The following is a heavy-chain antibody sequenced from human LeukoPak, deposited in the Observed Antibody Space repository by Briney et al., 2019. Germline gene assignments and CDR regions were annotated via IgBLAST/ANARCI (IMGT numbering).Heavy chain of an antibody. CDR3: ARDSGDGYNIGYWYFDL. CDR1: GGSFSGYY. J-gene: IGHJ2*01. D-gene: IGHD5-24*01. CDR2: INHSGST. V-gene: IGHV4-34*01. Sequence: SETLSLTCAVYGGSFSGYYWSWIRQPPGKGLEWIGEINHSGSTNYNPSLKSRVTISVDTSKNQFSLKLSSVTAADTAVYYCARDSGDGYNIGYWYFDLWGRGTLVTVSS.